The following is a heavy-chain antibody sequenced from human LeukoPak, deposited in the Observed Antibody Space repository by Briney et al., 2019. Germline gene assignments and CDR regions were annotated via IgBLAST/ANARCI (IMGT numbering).Heavy chain of an antibody. J-gene: IGHJ4*02. Sequence: GASVKVSCKASGYTFTSYDINWVRQATGQGLEWMGWMNPNSGNTGYAQKFQGRVTMTRNTSISTAYMELSSLRSEDTAVYYCARGGGITMVRGVRSLRYWGQGTLVTVSS. CDR2: MNPNSGNT. CDR1: GYTFTSYD. V-gene: IGHV1-8*01. D-gene: IGHD3-10*01. CDR3: ARGGGITMVRGVRSLRY.